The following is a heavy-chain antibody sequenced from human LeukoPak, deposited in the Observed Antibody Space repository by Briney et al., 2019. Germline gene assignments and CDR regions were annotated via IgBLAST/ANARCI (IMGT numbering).Heavy chain of an antibody. Sequence: GGSLRLSCAASGFIFTNYFMSWVRQAPGKGLEWVASIKHDGSEKYYVDSVRGRFTISRDNTMNSLYLQMSSLRAEDTAVYYCARRYFDLWGQGTLVTVSS. J-gene: IGHJ4*02. CDR3: ARRYFDL. V-gene: IGHV3-7*01. CDR2: IKHDGSEK. CDR1: GFIFTNYF.